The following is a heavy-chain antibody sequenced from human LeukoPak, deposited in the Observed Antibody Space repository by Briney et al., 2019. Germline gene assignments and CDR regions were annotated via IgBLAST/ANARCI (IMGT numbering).Heavy chain of an antibody. CDR2: ISSSGST. CDR3: ARSVEGYCSGGSCYSYYYYMDV. J-gene: IGHJ6*03. Sequence: SETLSLTCSVSGGSISSYYWSWIRQPAGKRLEWIGRISSSGSTNYNPSLKSRVTISVDTSKNQFSLKLSSVTAADTAVYYCARSVEGYCSGGSCYSYYYYMDVWGKGTTVTVSS. V-gene: IGHV4-4*07. CDR1: GGSISSYY. D-gene: IGHD2-15*01.